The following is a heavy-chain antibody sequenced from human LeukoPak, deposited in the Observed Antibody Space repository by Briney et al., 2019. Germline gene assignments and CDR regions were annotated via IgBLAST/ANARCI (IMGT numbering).Heavy chain of an antibody. J-gene: IGHJ4*02. V-gene: IGHV3-23*01. D-gene: IGHD2-15*01. CDR3: AKGSGGSVGDFDY. CDR2: IGGSGGST. CDR1: GFTFSSYA. Sequence: PGGSLRLSCAASGFTFSSYAMSWVRQAPGKGLERVSAIGGSGGSTYYADSVKGRFTISRDNSKNTLYLQMNSLRAEDTAVYYCAKGSGGSVGDFDYWGQGTLVTVSS.